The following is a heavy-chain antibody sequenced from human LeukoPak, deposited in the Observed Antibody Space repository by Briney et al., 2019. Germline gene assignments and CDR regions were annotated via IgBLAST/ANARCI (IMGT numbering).Heavy chain of an antibody. CDR2: MSHDGSNE. CDR3: ARRGSSGCFDF. D-gene: IGHD6-19*01. Sequence: GGSLRLSCAASGFTFSRYAMHWVRQAPGKGLEWVAVMSHDGSNEYYGDSVKGRFTISRDNSKNTLFLQMHSLRVEDTATYYCARRGSSGCFDFWGQGTLVTVSS. J-gene: IGHJ4*02. CDR1: GFTFSRYA. V-gene: IGHV3-30-3*01.